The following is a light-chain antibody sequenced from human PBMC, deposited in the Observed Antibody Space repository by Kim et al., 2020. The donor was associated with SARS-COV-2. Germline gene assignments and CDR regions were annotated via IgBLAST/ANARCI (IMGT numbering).Light chain of an antibody. CDR3: CSYVGSFTYV. V-gene: IGLV2-11*01. CDR2: DVS. J-gene: IGLJ1*01. CDR1: NSDVGGYNY. Sequence: QSALTQPRSVSGSPGQSVAISCTGTNSDVGGYNYVSWYQQHPGKAPKLIIYDVSKRPSGVPDRFSGSKSGYTASLTISGLQAEDEADYYCCSYVGSFTYVFGTGTKVTVL.